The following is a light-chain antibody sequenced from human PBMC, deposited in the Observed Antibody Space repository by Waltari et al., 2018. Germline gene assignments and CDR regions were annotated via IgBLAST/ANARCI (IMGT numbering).Light chain of an antibody. J-gene: IGKJ2*01. V-gene: IGKV1-9*01. CDR3: QQLNSYP. CDR2: AAS. Sequence: IQLTQSPSSLSASVGDRITLTCRASQGISSYLAWYQQKPGNAPKLLIYAASTLQSGVPSRFSGSGSGTDFTLTISSLQPEDFATYYCQQLNSYPFGQGTKLEIK. CDR1: QGISSY.